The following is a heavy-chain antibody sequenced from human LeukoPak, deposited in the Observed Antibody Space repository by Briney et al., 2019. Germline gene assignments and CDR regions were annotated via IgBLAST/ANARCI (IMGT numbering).Heavy chain of an antibody. J-gene: IGHJ4*02. CDR1: GYTFTSYY. D-gene: IGHD2-21*02. CDR3: ARVAPGMTARATFDY. V-gene: IGHV1-46*01. Sequence: GASVKVSCKASGYTFTSYYMHWERQAPGQGLEWMGIINPSGGSTSYAQKFQGRVTMTRDTSTSTVYMELSSLRSEDTAVYYCARVAPGMTARATFDYWGQGTLVTVSS. CDR2: INPSGGST.